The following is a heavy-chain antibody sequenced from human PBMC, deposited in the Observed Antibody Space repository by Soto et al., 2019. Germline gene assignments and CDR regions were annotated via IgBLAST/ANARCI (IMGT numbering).Heavy chain of an antibody. D-gene: IGHD2-2*01. CDR1: GFTFSRYG. CDR3: AIFWFCISPSCYGLFDY. V-gene: IGHV3-33*01. Sequence: SLRLSCAASGFTFSRYGMHWVRQAPGKGLEWVAVIWYDGSNKYYADSVKGRFTISRDNSKNTLYLQMKSLRAEDTAFFFCAIFWFCISPSCYGLFDYWGQGTLVTFSS. CDR2: IWYDGSNK. J-gene: IGHJ4*02.